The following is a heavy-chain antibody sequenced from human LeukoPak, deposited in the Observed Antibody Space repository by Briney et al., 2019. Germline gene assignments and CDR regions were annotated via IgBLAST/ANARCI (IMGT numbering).Heavy chain of an antibody. Sequence: GRPLRLSCAASGFSFTMYGIHWVRQAPGKGLEWVSVIYSGGSTYYADSVKGRFTISRDNSKNTLYLQMNSLRAEDTAVYYCARTNYYDSSGYPFDYWGQGTLVTVSS. J-gene: IGHJ4*02. D-gene: IGHD3-22*01. CDR2: IYSGGST. CDR3: ARTNYYDSSGYPFDY. V-gene: IGHV3-66*01. CDR1: GFSFTMYG.